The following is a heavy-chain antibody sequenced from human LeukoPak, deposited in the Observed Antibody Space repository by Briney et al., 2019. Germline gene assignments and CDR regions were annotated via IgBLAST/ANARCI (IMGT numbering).Heavy chain of an antibody. V-gene: IGHV4-59*01. J-gene: IGHJ4*02. D-gene: IGHD6-13*01. CDR2: IYYSGST. CDR3: ARSDGSSWRNFDY. Sequence: SETLSLTCTVSGGSISSYYWGWIQQPPGKGLEWIGYIYYSGSTNYNPSLKSRVTISVDTSKNQFSLKLSSVTAADTAVYYCARSDGSSWRNFDYWGQGTLVTVSS. CDR1: GGSISSYY.